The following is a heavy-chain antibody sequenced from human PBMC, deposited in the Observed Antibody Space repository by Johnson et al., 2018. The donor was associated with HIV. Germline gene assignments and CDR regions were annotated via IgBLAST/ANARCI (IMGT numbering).Heavy chain of an antibody. CDR1: GFTFSSFA. CDR2: ISYDGSNK. J-gene: IGHJ3*02. D-gene: IGHD3-22*01. CDR3: VRRFYDISAFDI. V-gene: IGHV3-30-3*01. Sequence: QMQLVESGGGVVQPGTSLRLSCAASGFTFSSFAMHWVRQAPGKGLEWMAFISYDGSNKYFTDSVRGRFTISRDNSKNTLFLQMNSLRAEDTAVYYCVRRFYDISAFDIWGQGTLVTVSS.